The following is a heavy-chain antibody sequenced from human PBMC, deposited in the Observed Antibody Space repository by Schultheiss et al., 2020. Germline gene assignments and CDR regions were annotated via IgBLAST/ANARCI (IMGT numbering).Heavy chain of an antibody. Sequence: LSLTCAVSGGSISSSNWWSWVRQPPGKGLEWVSYISSSGSTIYYADSVKGRFTISRDNAKNSLYLQMNSLRAEDTAVYYCARGWEPNYYYGMDVWGQGTTVTVS. CDR1: GGSISSSNW. CDR3: ARGWEPNYYYGMDV. CDR2: ISSSGSTI. D-gene: IGHD1-26*01. V-gene: IGHV3-11*01. J-gene: IGHJ6*02.